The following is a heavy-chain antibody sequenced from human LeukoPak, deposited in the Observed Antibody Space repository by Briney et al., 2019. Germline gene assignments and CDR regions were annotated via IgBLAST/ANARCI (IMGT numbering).Heavy chain of an antibody. D-gene: IGHD3-22*01. CDR1: GFTFSGSA. V-gene: IGHV3-73*01. CDR3: TRDYYDSSSHYC. J-gene: IGHJ4*02. Sequence: GGSLRLSCAASGFTFSGSAMHWVRQPSGKGLEWVGRIRSKANSYATAYAASVKGRFTISRDDSKNTAYLQMNSLKTEDTAVYYCTRDYYDSSSHYCWGQGTLVTVSS. CDR2: IRSKANSYAT.